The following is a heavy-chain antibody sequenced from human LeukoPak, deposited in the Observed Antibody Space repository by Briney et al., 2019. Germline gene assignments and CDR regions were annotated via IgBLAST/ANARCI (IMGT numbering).Heavy chain of an antibody. D-gene: IGHD3-22*01. J-gene: IGHJ4*02. V-gene: IGHV4-61*01. CDR2: IYYSGTT. CDR3: ARDKNGSIDY. Sequence: KTSETLSLTCTVSGGSVSSGSYYWSWIRQPPGKGLEWIGYIYYSGTTNYNPSLKSRVTISVDTSKNQFSLKLSSVTAADTAVYYCARDKNGSIDYWGQGTLVTVSS. CDR1: GGSVSSGSYY.